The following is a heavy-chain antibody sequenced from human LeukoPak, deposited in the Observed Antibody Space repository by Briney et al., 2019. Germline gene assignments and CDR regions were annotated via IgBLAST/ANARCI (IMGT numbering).Heavy chain of an antibody. CDR1: GFTFRSYG. CDR2: ISPDGNEK. D-gene: IGHD6-19*01. J-gene: IGHJ4*02. Sequence: GRSLRLSCAASGFTFRSYGMHWVRQAPGKGLEWVAVISPDGNEKYYTDSMKGRFTISRDNSKNTLSLQMDSLRAEDTAVYYCAKDVEAGPNPIDNWGQGTVVTVSS. V-gene: IGHV3-30*18. CDR3: AKDVEAGPNPIDN.